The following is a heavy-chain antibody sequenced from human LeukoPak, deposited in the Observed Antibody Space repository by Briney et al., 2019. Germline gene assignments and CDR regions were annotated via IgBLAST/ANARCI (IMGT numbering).Heavy chain of an antibody. CDR3: AKAAGRGYNYGDYFDY. CDR2: ISGSGGST. V-gene: IGHV3-23*01. D-gene: IGHD5-18*01. CDR1: GFTFSSYA. Sequence: GGSLRLSCAASGFTFSSYAMSWVRHAPGKGLEWVSAISGSGGSTYYADSVKGRFTISRDSSKNTLYLQMNSLRAEDTAVYYCAKAAGRGYNYGDYFDYWGQGTLVTVSS. J-gene: IGHJ4*02.